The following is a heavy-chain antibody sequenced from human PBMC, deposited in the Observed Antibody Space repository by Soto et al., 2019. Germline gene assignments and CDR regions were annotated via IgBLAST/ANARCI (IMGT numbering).Heavy chain of an antibody. CDR1: GYSISSGYY. D-gene: IGHD3-16*01. V-gene: IGHV4-38-2*01. J-gene: IGHJ4*02. CDR3: ARKLTGGEFDY. Sequence: KTSETLSLTCAVSGYSISSGYYWGWIRQPPGKGLEWIGSIYHSGSTYYNPSLKSRVTISVDTSKNQFSLKLSSVTAADTAVYYCARKLTGGEFDYWGQGTLVTVSS. CDR2: IYHSGST.